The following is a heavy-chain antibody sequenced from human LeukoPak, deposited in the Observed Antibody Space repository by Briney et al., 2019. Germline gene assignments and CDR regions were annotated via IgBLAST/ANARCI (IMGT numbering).Heavy chain of an antibody. CDR3: ARGNIAGVRKENTPNLFRP. Sequence: SSETLSLTCGVSGYSIGSGYFWAWIRQPPGKGLEWIGSMSYDGSTQYNPSLQSRVTISGDTSKNKFSLKLSSLTAADPAVYHFARGNIAGVRKENTPNLFRPRGQG. J-gene: IGHJ5*01. CDR1: GYSIGSGYF. V-gene: IGHV4-38-2*01. D-gene: IGHD6-13*01. CDR2: MSYDGST.